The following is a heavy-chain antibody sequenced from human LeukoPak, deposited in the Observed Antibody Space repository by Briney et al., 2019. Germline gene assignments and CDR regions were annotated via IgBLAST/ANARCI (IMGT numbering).Heavy chain of an antibody. Sequence: PGGSLRLSCAVSGFTLSDYYMDWVRQAPGKGLEWVGRTRNRVNSYTTDYAASVKGRFTISRDDSKNSVHLEMNSPKTEDTAVYYCTRDKGADVWGRGTTVTVSS. CDR3: TRDKGADV. CDR2: TRNRVNSYTT. J-gene: IGHJ6*02. CDR1: GFTLSDYY. D-gene: IGHD1-26*01. V-gene: IGHV3-72*01.